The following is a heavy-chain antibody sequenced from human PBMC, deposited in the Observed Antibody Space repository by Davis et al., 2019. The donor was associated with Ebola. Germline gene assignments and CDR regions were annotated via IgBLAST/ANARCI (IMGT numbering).Heavy chain of an antibody. CDR2: IWYDGSLQ. CDR1: DSTLSNAW. CDR3: ARDPAIGKPLSTFDV. J-gene: IGHJ3*01. D-gene: IGHD5-18*01. V-gene: IGHV3-33*08. Sequence: PGGSLRLSCVASDSTLSNAWMNWVRQAPGKGLEWLAVIWYDGSLQFFADSMKGRFTISRDNSRNTLFLQMNSLRVEDTAVYYCARDPAIGKPLSTFDVWGQGTTVTVAS.